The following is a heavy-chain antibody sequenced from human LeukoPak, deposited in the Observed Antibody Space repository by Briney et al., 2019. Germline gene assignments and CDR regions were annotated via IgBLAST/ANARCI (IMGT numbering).Heavy chain of an antibody. Sequence: GASVKVSCKASGYTFTSYDINWVRQATGQGLEWMGWMNPNSGNTGYAQKFQGRVTITRNTSISTAYMELSNLRSEDTAVYYCARSPREPYDSSGYFDYWGQGTLVTVSS. CDR2: MNPNSGNT. J-gene: IGHJ4*02. CDR3: ARSPREPYDSSGYFDY. V-gene: IGHV1-8*03. CDR1: GYTFTSYD. D-gene: IGHD3-22*01.